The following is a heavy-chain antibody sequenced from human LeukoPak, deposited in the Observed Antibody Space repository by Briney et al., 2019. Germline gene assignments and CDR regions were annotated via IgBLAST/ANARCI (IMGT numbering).Heavy chain of an antibody. CDR3: TTESMIVVVISN. V-gene: IGHV3-15*01. Sequence: GGSLRLSCAASGFTFSNAWMSWVRQAPGKGLEWVGRIKSRTDGGNTDYAAPVNGRFTISRDDSKNTLYLQMNSVKTEDTAVYYCTTESMIVVVISNWGQGTLVTVSS. J-gene: IGHJ4*02. D-gene: IGHD3-22*01. CDR2: IKSRTDGGNT. CDR1: GFTFSNAW.